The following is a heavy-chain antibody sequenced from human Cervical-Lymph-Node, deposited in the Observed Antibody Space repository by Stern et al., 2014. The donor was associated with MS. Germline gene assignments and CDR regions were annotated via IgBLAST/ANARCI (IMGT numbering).Heavy chain of an antibody. J-gene: IGHJ4*02. CDR1: GFSFSSSG. Sequence: VQLVESGGGVVQPGRSLRLSCAASGFSFSSSGMHWVRQAPGKGPEWVAIISYDGSNKYYVDSVKGRFTISRDNAWNTVHLQMNSLRPEDSAVYYCAKAGSSAGTEYYFEYWGQGALVTVSS. CDR3: AKAGSSAGTEYYFEY. V-gene: IGHV3-30*18. CDR2: ISYDGSNK. D-gene: IGHD6-13*01.